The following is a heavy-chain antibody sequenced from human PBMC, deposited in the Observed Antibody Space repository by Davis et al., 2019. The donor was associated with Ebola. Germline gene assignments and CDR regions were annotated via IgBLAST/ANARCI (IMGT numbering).Heavy chain of an antibody. D-gene: IGHD3-10*02. CDR2: FDPEDGEA. Sequence: ASVKVSCKVSGYTLTELSIHWVRQAPGKGLEWMGGFDPEDGEAIYAQRFQGRVTMTEDTSTDTAYMEMSSLRSEDTAVYYCATDSEAMFAMDVWGQGTTVTVS. V-gene: IGHV1-24*01. J-gene: IGHJ6*02. CDR3: ATDSEAMFAMDV. CDR1: GYTLTELS.